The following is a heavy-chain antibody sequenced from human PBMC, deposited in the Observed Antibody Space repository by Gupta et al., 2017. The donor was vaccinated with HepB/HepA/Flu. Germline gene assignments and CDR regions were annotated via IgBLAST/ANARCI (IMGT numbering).Heavy chain of an antibody. CDR3: ARGEGPATPWDLVY. J-gene: IGHJ4*02. D-gene: IGHD1-26*01. Sequence: VQLQESAPGLVKPSETLSLTCTVSGGSMSSYYWNSIRQPPGKGLAWIGYIYYSGSTYYNPSLQSRVTISVDTSKNQFSLRLSSVTAADTAVYYCARGEGPATPWDLVYWGQGTLVTVSS. V-gene: IGHV4-59*01. CDR2: IYYSGST. CDR1: GGSMSSYY.